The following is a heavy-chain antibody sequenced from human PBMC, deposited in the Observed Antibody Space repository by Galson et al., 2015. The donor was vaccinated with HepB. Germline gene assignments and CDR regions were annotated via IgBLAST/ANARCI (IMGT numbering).Heavy chain of an antibody. Sequence: SVKVSCKASGGAFSSYAISWVRQAPGQGLEWMGRIIPILGIANYAQKFQGRVTITADKSTSTAYMELSSLRSEDTAVYYCARARDGLDAFDIWGQGTMVTVSS. CDR1: GGAFSSYA. D-gene: IGHD5-24*01. CDR2: IIPILGIA. J-gene: IGHJ3*02. V-gene: IGHV1-69*04. CDR3: ARARDGLDAFDI.